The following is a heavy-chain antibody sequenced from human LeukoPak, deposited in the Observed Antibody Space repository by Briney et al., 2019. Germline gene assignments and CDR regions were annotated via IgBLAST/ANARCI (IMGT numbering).Heavy chain of an antibody. D-gene: IGHD6-13*01. CDR3: ARVPGIAAAGSYYYGMDV. CDR2: ISSSSSYI. V-gene: IGHV3-21*01. Sequence: PGGSLRLSCAASGFTFSSYGMHWVRQAPGKGLEWVSSISSSSSYIYYADSVKGRFTISRDNAKNSLYLQMNSLRAEDTAVYYCARVPGIAAAGSYYYGMDVWGQGTTVTVSS. CDR1: GFTFSSYG. J-gene: IGHJ6*02.